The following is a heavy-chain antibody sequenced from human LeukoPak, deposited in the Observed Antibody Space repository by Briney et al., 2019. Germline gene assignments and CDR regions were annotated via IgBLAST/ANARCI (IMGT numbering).Heavy chain of an antibody. V-gene: IGHV3-21*01. Sequence: PGGSLRLSCAASGFTFSSYSMNWVRQAPGKGLEWVSSISSSSSYIYYADSVKGRFTISRDNAKNSLYLQMNSLRAEDAAVYHCARDVAGGYNRWGQGTLVTVSS. J-gene: IGHJ4*02. CDR2: ISSSSSYI. CDR3: ARDVAGGYNR. D-gene: IGHD5-24*01. CDR1: GFTFSSYS.